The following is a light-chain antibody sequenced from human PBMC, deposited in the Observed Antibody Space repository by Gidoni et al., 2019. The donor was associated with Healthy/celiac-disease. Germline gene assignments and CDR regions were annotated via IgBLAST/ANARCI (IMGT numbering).Light chain of an antibody. V-gene: IGKV3-11*01. CDR3: QQRSNWYT. J-gene: IGKJ2*01. CDR1: QSVSSY. Sequence: EIVFTPSPATLSLSPGERATLSCRASQSVSSYLAWYQQKPGQAPRRLIYDASNRATGIPARFSGSGSGTDFTLTISSLEPEDFAVYYCQQRSNWYTFGQGTKLEIK. CDR2: DAS.